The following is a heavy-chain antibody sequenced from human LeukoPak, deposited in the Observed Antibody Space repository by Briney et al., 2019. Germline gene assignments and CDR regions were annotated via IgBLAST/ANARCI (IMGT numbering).Heavy chain of an antibody. V-gene: IGHV3-11*04. D-gene: IGHD2-21*01. CDR3: AREKTACGGDCYDS. J-gene: IGHJ4*02. CDR2: ISSSGTPI. Sequence: VGSLRLSCAASGFTLSDYYMSCIRQAPGKGREWVSYISSSGTPIHYADSVKGRFTISRDNAKNSLFLQMNSLRAEDTAVYYCAREKTACGGDCYDSWGQGTLVTVST. CDR1: GFTLSDYY.